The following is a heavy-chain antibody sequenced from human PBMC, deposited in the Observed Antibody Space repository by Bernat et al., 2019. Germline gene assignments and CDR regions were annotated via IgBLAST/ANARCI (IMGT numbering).Heavy chain of an antibody. J-gene: IGHJ3*02. D-gene: IGHD5/OR15-5a*01. Sequence: QVQLQQWGAGLLKPSETLSLTCAVYGGSFSGYYWSWIRQPPGKGLEWIGEINHSGSTNYNPSLKSRVTISVDTTKSQFSLRLSSVTAADTAVYYCASLRTAGHAFDIWGQGTMVTVSS. CDR3: ASLRTAGHAFDI. CDR2: INHSGST. CDR1: GGSFSGYY. V-gene: IGHV4-34*01.